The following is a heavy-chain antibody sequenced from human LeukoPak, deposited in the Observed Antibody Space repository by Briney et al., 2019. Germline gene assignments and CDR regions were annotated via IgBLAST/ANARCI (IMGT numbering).Heavy chain of an antibody. V-gene: IGHV5-51*01. CDR3: ARRQASCSNGVCYTLHDMDV. Sequence: GESLKISCKGSGYSFTSYWIGWVRQMPGKGLEWMGIIYPGDSDTRYSPSFQGQVTISADKSISTAYLQWSSLKASDTAMYYCARRQASCSNGVCYTLHDMDVWGQGTTVTVSS. CDR1: GYSFTSYW. J-gene: IGHJ6*02. CDR2: IYPGDSDT. D-gene: IGHD2-8*01.